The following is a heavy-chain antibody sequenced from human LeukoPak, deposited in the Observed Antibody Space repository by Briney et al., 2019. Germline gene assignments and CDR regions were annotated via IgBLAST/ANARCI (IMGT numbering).Heavy chain of an antibody. CDR3: ARAAMNLDGYNWWYFDY. Sequence: SVKVSCKASGGTFSSYAISWVRQAPGQGLEWMGRIIPILGIANYAQKFQGRVTITADKSTSTAYMELSSLRSEDTAVYYCARAAMNLDGYNWWYFDYWGQGTLVTVSS. J-gene: IGHJ4*02. CDR2: IIPILGIA. CDR1: GGTFSSYA. V-gene: IGHV1-69*04. D-gene: IGHD5-24*01.